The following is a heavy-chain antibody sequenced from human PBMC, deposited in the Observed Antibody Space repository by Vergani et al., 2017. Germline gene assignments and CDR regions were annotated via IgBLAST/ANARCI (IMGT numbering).Heavy chain of an antibody. CDR1: GGSITSSSYY. CDR3: ARTESFILRYFHWAL. Sequence: QLHLQESGPGLVKPSETLSLTCTVSGGSITSSSYYWGWIRQPPGKGLEWIGNIYHSGGAYYNPSLKGRVTISVDTSNNQFSLEVTSVTAADTAIYFCARTESFILRYFHWALWGQGTLVTVSS. CDR2: IYHSGGA. D-gene: IGHD3-9*01. V-gene: IGHV4-39*01. J-gene: IGHJ4*02.